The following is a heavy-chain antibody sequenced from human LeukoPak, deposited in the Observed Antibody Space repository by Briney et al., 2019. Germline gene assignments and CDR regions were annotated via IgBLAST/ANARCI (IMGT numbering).Heavy chain of an antibody. CDR1: GFTFSSYG. D-gene: IGHD6-13*01. Sequence: GGSLRLSCAASGFTFSSYGMHWVRQAPGKGLEGVAVIWYDGSNKYYADSVKGRFTISRDNSKNTLYLQMNSLRAEDTAVYYCAKEGSSWSSSDFDYWGQGTLVTVSS. CDR3: AKEGSSWSSSDFDY. V-gene: IGHV3-33*06. CDR2: IWYDGSNK. J-gene: IGHJ4*02.